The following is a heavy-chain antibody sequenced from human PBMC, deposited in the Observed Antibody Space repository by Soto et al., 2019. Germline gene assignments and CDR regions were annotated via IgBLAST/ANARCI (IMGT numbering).Heavy chain of an antibody. D-gene: IGHD2-15*01. CDR2: IDYDERT. Sequence: SETLSFTCTVSGVSLNSGHYYWVWIRQSPGKGLAWIASIDYDERTYYHPSLKSRVTISTDKPKNQFSLTLKSVTAADTAVYYCGKVLIGATRHTDVDSWGQGALVTVSS. CDR3: GKVLIGATRHTDVDS. V-gene: IGHV4-39*01. J-gene: IGHJ4*02. CDR1: GVSLNSGHYY.